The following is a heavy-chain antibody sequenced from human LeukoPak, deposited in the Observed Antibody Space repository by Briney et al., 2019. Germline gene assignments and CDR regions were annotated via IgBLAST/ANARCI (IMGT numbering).Heavy chain of an antibody. Sequence: GGSLRLSCAASGFTFSNAWMSWVRQAPGKGLEWVGRIKSKTDGGTTDYAAPVKGRFTISRDDSKNTLYLQMNSLKTEDTGVYYCARDLGSSVPVGAWGKGTTVTISS. CDR1: GFTFSNAW. CDR2: IKSKTDGGTT. CDR3: ARDLGSSVPVGA. D-gene: IGHD6-13*01. V-gene: IGHV3-15*01. J-gene: IGHJ6*04.